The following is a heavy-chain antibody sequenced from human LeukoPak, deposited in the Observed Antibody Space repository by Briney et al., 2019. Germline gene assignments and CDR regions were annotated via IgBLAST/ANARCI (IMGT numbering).Heavy chain of an antibody. Sequence: GGFLRLSCAASGFTVSSNSMTWVRQAPGKGLEWVSILYNGGGANYADSVKGRFTISRDNSSNTLFLQMNSLRAEDTAVYYCARRDTTGWYHHFDYWGQGTLVTVSS. CDR2: LYNGGGA. CDR3: ARRDTTGWYHHFDY. CDR1: GFTVSSNS. D-gene: IGHD6-19*01. J-gene: IGHJ4*02. V-gene: IGHV3-53*01.